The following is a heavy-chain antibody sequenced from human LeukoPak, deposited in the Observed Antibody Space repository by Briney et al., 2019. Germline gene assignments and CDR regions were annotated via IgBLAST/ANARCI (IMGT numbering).Heavy chain of an antibody. CDR2: ISTSSTYI. Sequence: PGGSLRLSCAASGFTFSTYNMHWVRQAPGKGLEWVSSISTSSTYIYYGDSVRGRFTISRDNAKNSLYLQMNSLRAEDTAVYYCARDGYCGGGTCQYYGMDVWGQGTTVTVSS. CDR3: ARDGYCGGGTCQYYGMDV. CDR1: GFTFSTYN. D-gene: IGHD2-15*01. V-gene: IGHV3-21*01. J-gene: IGHJ6*02.